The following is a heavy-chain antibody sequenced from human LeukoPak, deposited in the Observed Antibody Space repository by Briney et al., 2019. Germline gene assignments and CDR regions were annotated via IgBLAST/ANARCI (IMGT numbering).Heavy chain of an antibody. D-gene: IGHD2-2*01. V-gene: IGHV4-59*01. J-gene: IGHJ6*02. CDR1: GGSISSYY. CDR3: ARGGPAAALVDV. Sequence: ASETLSLTCTVSGGSISSYYWSWIRQPPGKGLEWIGYIYYSGSTNYNPSLKSRVTISVDTSKNQFSLKLSSVTAADTAVYYCARGGPAAALVDVWGQGTTVTVSS. CDR2: IYYSGST.